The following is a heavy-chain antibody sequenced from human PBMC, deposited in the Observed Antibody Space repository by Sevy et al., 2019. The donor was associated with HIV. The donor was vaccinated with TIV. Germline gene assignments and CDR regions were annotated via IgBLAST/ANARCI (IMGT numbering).Heavy chain of an antibody. J-gene: IGHJ6*02. CDR2: IKEVGSEK. D-gene: IGHD2-21*01. CDR3: ARRSCGGWYHYYNGMDV. Sequence: GGSLRLSCAASGFTFSSYWMSWVRQAPGKGLEWVANIKEVGSEKYYVDSVKGRFTISRDNAKNSLYLQMNSLRAEDTAVHYGARRSCGGWYHYYNGMDVWGQGTTVTVSS. V-gene: IGHV3-7*01. CDR1: GFTFSSYW.